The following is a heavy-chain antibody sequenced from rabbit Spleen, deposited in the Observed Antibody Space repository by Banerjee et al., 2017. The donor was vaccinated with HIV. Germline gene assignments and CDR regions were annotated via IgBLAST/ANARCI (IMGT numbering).Heavy chain of an antibody. CDR1: GFSFSTNYW. J-gene: IGHJ4*01. D-gene: IGHD4-1*01. CDR2: IYGGSSGST. Sequence: QSLEESGGDLVKPGASLTLTCTASGFSFSTNYWICWVRQAPGKGLEWIACIYGGSSGSTYYASWAKGRFTISKASSTTVTLQMTSLTAADTATYFCARDLTDAIGWNFGWWGQGTLVTVS. CDR3: ARDLTDAIGWNFGW. V-gene: IGHV1S40*01.